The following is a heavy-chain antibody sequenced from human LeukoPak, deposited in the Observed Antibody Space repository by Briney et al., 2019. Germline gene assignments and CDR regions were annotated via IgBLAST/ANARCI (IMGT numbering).Heavy chain of an antibody. Sequence: ASVKVSCKASGYTFTGYYMHWVRQAPGQGLEWMGWINPNSGGTNYAQKFQGRVTITRDTSISTAYMELSRLRSDDTAVYYCARVCPMVRGVTPFDPWGQGTLVTVSS. J-gene: IGHJ5*02. CDR3: ARVCPMVRGVTPFDP. CDR2: INPNSGGT. CDR1: GYTFTGYY. D-gene: IGHD3-10*01. V-gene: IGHV1-2*02.